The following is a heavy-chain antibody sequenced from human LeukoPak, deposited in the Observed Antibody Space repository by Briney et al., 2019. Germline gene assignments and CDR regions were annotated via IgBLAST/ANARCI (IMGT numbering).Heavy chain of an antibody. Sequence: PSEALSLTCAVCGGSFSGYYWSWIRQPPGKGLEWIGEINHSGSTNYNPSLKSRVSISVDKSKNQFSLNLTSVTAADTGVYYCARDRRQWVTDDAFDIWGQGTMVTVSS. J-gene: IGHJ3*02. CDR2: INHSGST. CDR1: GGSFSGYY. D-gene: IGHD6-19*01. V-gene: IGHV4-34*01. CDR3: ARDRRQWVTDDAFDI.